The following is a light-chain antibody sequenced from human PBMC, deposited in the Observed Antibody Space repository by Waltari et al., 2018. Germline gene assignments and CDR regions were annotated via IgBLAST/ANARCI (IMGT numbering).Light chain of an antibody. V-gene: IGKV1-16*02. CDR2: GSS. CDR3: QQYSSYPLT. Sequence: DTPFTQSPASLSAFVGDRFTITCRAIQAISNHLPWIQQKPGKAPKSLIYGSSTLQSGVPSKFSGSGSGTDFTLTISGLQPEDFATYYCQQYSSYPLTFGGGTKVAIK. J-gene: IGKJ4*01. CDR1: QAISNH.